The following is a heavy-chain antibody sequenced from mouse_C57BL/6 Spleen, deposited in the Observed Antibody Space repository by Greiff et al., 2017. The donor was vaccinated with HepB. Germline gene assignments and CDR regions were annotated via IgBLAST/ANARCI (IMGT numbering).Heavy chain of an antibody. J-gene: IGHJ4*01. Sequence: VKLMESGAELMKPGASVKLSCTATGYTFTGYWIEWVKQRPGHGLEWIGEILPVSGSTKYNEKFKGKATFTADTSSNTAYMQLSSLTTEDSAIYYCARAEAEDYAMDYWGQGTSVTVSS. CDR3: ARAEAEDYAMDY. CDR2: ILPVSGST. CDR1: GYTFTGYW. V-gene: IGHV1-9*01.